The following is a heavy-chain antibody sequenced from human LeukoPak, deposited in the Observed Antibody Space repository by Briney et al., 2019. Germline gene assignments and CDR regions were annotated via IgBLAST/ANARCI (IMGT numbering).Heavy chain of an antibody. CDR1: GFSFRFYS. CDR3: MRSITLLTEPFFDY. CDR2: MTSSSKTA. D-gene: IGHD3-10*01. J-gene: IGHJ4*02. V-gene: IGHV3-48*02. Sequence: GGSLRLSCAASGFSFRFYSMNWVRQTPGKGLEWISYMTSSSKTAYYADSVKGRFTISRDNAKNSLYLQMNSLRDEDTAVYYCMRSITLLTEPFFDYWGRGTLVAVSS.